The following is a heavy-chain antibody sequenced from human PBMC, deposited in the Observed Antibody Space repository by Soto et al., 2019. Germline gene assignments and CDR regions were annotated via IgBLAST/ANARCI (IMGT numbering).Heavy chain of an antibody. CDR2: IYYSGST. V-gene: IGHV4-39*01. CDR3: ARQGPRTLDMYYDFWSGYGIDAFDI. Sequence: SETLSLTCTVSGCSISSSSYYWGWIRQPPGKGLEWIGSIYYSGSTYYNPSLKSRVTISVDTSKNQFSLKLSSVTAADTAVYYCARQGPRTLDMYYDFWSGYGIDAFDIWGQGTMVTVSS. D-gene: IGHD3-3*01. J-gene: IGHJ3*02. CDR1: GCSISSSSYY.